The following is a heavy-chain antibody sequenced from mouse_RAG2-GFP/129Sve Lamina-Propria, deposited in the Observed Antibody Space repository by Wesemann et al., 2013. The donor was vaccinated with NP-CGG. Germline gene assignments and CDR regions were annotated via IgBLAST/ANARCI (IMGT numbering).Heavy chain of an antibody. J-gene: IGHJ2*01. CDR2: INPNNGGT. V-gene: IGHV1-22*01. CDR3: ARSRGKGYFDY. D-gene: IGHD1-3*01. Sequence: EVQLQQSGPELVKPGASVKMSCKASGYTFTDYNMHWVKQSHGKSLEWIGYINPNNGGTSYNQKFKGKATLTVNKSSSTAYMELRSLTSEDSAVYFCARSRGKGYFDYWGQGTTLTVSS. CDR1: GYTFTDYN.